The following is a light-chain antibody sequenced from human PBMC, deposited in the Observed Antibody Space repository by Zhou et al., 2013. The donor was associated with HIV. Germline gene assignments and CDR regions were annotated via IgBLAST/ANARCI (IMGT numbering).Light chain of an antibody. Sequence: EIVLTQSPATLSLSPGERATLSCTASQSVRSYLAWYQQKPGQAPRLLIFDASNRATGIPARLSGSGSGTDFTLTISRLEPEDFAVYYCQQRNSWPITFGQGTRLEIK. J-gene: IGKJ5*01. CDR3: QQRNSWPIT. CDR2: DAS. CDR1: QSVRSY. V-gene: IGKV3-11*01.